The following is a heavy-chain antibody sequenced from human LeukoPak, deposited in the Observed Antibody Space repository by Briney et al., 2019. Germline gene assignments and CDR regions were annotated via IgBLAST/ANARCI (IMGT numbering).Heavy chain of an antibody. V-gene: IGHV4-59*08. Sequence: SETLSLTCTVSGGSISSYYWSWIRQPPGKGLEWIGYIYYSGSTNYNPSLKSRVTISVDTSKNQFTLKLSSVTAADTAVYYCARHESGSYSSFDIWGQGTMVTVSS. J-gene: IGHJ3*02. D-gene: IGHD1-26*01. CDR2: IYYSGST. CDR3: ARHESGSYSSFDI. CDR1: GGSISSYY.